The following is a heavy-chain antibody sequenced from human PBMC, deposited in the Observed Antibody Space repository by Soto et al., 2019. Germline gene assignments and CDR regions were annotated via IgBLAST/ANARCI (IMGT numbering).Heavy chain of an antibody. V-gene: IGHV3-7*03. D-gene: IGHD6-19*01. CDR3: ARWTDNNGWHLDY. J-gene: IGHJ4*02. CDR1: GFTFSSHQ. CDR2: IKQEGIVK. Sequence: GGSLRLSCAASGFTFSSHQMNWVRQAPGKGLEWVAKIKQEGIVKSNVDSVKGRFTISRDNAKNSLFLQMNSLKGEDTAVYYCARWTDNNGWHLDYWGQGTLVTVSS.